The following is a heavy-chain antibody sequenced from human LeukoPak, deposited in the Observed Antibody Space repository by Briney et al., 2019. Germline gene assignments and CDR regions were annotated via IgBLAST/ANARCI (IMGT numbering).Heavy chain of an antibody. Sequence: GASVTVSCKASGYTFTGYYMHWVRQAPGQGVEWMICINPDSGRTHYAHHFQGRLPMPTDTSINTAYMQLSRLTSDDTAVYFCARYSTGWYYWGQGTLVTVSS. CDR1: GYTFTGYY. V-gene: IGHV1-2*02. D-gene: IGHD6-19*01. CDR3: ARYSTGWYY. J-gene: IGHJ4*02. CDR2: INPDSGRT.